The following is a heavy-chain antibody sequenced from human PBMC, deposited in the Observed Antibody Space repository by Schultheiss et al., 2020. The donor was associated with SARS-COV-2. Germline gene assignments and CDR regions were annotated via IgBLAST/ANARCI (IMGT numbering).Heavy chain of an antibody. CDR2: IYYSGST. CDR1: GGSISSYY. CDR3: ARDRANYDFWSEGYYYYGMDV. Sequence: SETLSLTCTVSGGSISSYYWSWIRQPPGKGLEWIGYIYYSGSTYYNPSLKSRVTISVDTSKNQFSLKLSSVTAADTAVYYCARDRANYDFWSEGYYYYGMDVWGQGTTVTVSS. J-gene: IGHJ6*02. D-gene: IGHD3-3*01. V-gene: IGHV4-59*01.